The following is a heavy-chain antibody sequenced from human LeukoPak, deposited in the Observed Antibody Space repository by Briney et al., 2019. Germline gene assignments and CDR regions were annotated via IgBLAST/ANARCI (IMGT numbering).Heavy chain of an antibody. CDR3: ARGGLKWGVIPYYFDY. V-gene: IGHV3-66*01. CDR2: IYSGGST. D-gene: IGHD3-16*02. Sequence: GGSLRLSCAASGFTVSSNYMSWVRQAPGKGLEWVSVIYSGGSTYYADSVKGRFTISRDNSKNTLYLQMNSLRAEDTAVYYCARGGLKWGVIPYYFDYWGQGTLVTVSS. J-gene: IGHJ4*02. CDR1: GFTVSSNY.